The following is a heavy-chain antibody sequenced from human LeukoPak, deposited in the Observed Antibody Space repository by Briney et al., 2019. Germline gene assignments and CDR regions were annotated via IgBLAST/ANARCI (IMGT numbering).Heavy chain of an antibody. V-gene: IGHV1-3*01. J-gene: IGHJ4*02. D-gene: IGHD6-19*01. Sequence: ASVKVSCKASGCPFTNYAYHWVRQAPGQGLEWLGWINVGNDDTKYSQKFQGRVTITRDTSASTAYMELGSLRSDDTAVYYCARDQVIAVAGPDYWGQGTLVTVSS. CDR3: ARDQVIAVAGPDY. CDR1: GCPFTNYA. CDR2: INVGNDDT.